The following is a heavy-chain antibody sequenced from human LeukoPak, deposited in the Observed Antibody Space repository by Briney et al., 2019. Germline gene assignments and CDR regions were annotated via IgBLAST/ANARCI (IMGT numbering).Heavy chain of an antibody. CDR1: GFTVSSNF. Sequence: PGGSLRLSCAASGFTVSSNFMSWVRQAPGKGLEWVSVIYSGGGTYYADSVKGRFTISRDNSKNTPYLQMNSLRAEDTAVYYCARTAAGIVVVTAIEGEYYFDYWGQGTLVTVSS. D-gene: IGHD2-21*02. V-gene: IGHV3-53*01. J-gene: IGHJ4*02. CDR3: ARTAAGIVVVTAIEGEYYFDY. CDR2: IYSGGGT.